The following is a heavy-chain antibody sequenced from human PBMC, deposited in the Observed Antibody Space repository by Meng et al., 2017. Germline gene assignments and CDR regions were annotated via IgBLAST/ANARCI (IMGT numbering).Heavy chain of an antibody. J-gene: IGHJ6*02. CDR3: ARDHIISMVSGVSYHGMDV. D-gene: IGHD3-10*01. Sequence: SETLSLTCTVSGDSISRGHYYWSWIRQPAGKGLEWIGRIYTNGNTHYNPSLKSRVIISVDTSKNQFSLKVNSVTAADTAVYYCARDHIISMVSGVSYHGMDVWGQGTTVTVSS. CDR2: IYTNGNT. V-gene: IGHV4-61*02. CDR1: GDSISRGHYY.